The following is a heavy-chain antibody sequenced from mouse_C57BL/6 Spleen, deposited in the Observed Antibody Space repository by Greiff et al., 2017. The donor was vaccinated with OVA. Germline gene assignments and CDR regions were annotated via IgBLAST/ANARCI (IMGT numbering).Heavy chain of an antibody. J-gene: IGHJ4*01. CDR3: ARRDYYAMDY. CDR1: GFTFSSYT. Sequence: EVKLVESGGGLVKPGGSLKLSCAASGFTFSSYTMSWVRQTPEKRLEWVATISGGGGNTYYPDSVKGRFTISRDNAKNTLYLQMSSLRSEDTALYYCARRDYYAMDYWGQGTSVTVSS. CDR2: ISGGGGNT. V-gene: IGHV5-9*01.